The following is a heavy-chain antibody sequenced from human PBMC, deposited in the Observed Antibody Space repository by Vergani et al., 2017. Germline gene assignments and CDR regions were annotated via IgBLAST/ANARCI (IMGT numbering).Heavy chain of an antibody. CDR1: GFTFSNAW. CDR3: ARGRWLTPTDAFDI. D-gene: IGHD6-19*01. J-gene: IGHJ3*02. V-gene: IGHV3-15*01. Sequence: DVQLVESGGGLVKPGGSLRLSCAASGFTFSNAWMRWVRQAPGKGLEWVGRIRSKADGGTTDYAAPVKGRFTISRDDSKNTLYLQMNSLRAEDTAVYYCARGRWLTPTDAFDIWGQGTMVTVSS. CDR2: IRSKADGGTT.